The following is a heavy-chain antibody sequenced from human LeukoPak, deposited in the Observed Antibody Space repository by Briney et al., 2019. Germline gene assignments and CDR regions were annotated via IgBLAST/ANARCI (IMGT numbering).Heavy chain of an antibody. V-gene: IGHV3-72*01. J-gene: IGHJ3*02. CDR1: GLTFSNAW. D-gene: IGHD5-18*01. Sequence: GGSLRLSCAASGLTFSNAWMDWVRQAPGKGLEWVGLTRNKANTYTTEYAASVKGRFTISRDDSKNSLYLQMNSLKTEDTAVYYCASTPGYSYGNDAFDMWGQGTMVTVSS. CDR2: TRNKANTYTT. CDR3: ASTPGYSYGNDAFDM.